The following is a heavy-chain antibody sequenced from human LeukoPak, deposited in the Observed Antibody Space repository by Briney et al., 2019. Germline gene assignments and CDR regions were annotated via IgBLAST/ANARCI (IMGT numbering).Heavy chain of an antibody. D-gene: IGHD3-9*01. V-gene: IGHV3-21*01. Sequence: ETLSLTCAVYGGSFSGYYWSWIRQPPGKGLEWVSSISSSSSYIYYADSVKGRFTISRDNAKNSLYLQMNSLRAEDTAVYYCARDNYDILTGPTYAFDIWGQGTMVTVSS. CDR3: ARDNYDILTGPTYAFDI. CDR2: ISSSSSYI. J-gene: IGHJ3*02. CDR1: GGSFSGYY.